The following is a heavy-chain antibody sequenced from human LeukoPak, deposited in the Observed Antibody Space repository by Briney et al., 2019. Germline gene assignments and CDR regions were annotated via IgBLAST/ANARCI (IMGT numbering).Heavy chain of an antibody. J-gene: IGHJ4*02. V-gene: IGHV6-1*01. CDR3: ARDLYDSGAYSSPIDY. CDR1: GDSVSSNSAA. CDR2: RYYRCKLYN. Sequence: SQTLSLTCAISGDSVSSNSAAWNWIRQSPSRGLEWLGRRYYRCKLYNDYVVSVKSRITINPNTSKNQFSLQLNSVTPEDTAVYYCARDLYDSGAYSSPIDYWGQGTLVTVSS. D-gene: IGHD3-22*01.